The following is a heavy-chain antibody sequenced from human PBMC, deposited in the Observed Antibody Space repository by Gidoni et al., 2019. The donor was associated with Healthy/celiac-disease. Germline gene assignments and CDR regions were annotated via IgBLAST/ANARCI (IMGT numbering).Heavy chain of an antibody. CDR3: ARDMVRGIIHYGMDV. Sequence: TFSSYSMNWVRQAPGKGLEWVSYISSSSSTIYYADSVKGRFTISRDNAKNSLYLQMNSLRAEDTAVYYCARDMVRGIIHYGMDVWGQGTTVTVSS. J-gene: IGHJ6*02. V-gene: IGHV3-48*01. D-gene: IGHD3-10*01. CDR2: ISSSSSTI. CDR1: TFSSYS.